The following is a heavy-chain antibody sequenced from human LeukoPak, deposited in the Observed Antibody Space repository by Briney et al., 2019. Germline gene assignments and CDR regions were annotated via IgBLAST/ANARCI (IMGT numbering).Heavy chain of an antibody. CDR3: ARVDEIGELSHLDY. CDR1: GGSISSYY. CDR2: IYYSGST. V-gene: IGHV4-59*01. D-gene: IGHD3-10*01. Sequence: SETLSLTCTVSGGSISSYYWSWIRQPPGKGLEWIGYIYYSGSTNYNPSLKSRVAISVDTSKNQFSLKLSSVTAADTAVYYCARVDEIGELSHLDYWGQGTLVTVSS. J-gene: IGHJ4*02.